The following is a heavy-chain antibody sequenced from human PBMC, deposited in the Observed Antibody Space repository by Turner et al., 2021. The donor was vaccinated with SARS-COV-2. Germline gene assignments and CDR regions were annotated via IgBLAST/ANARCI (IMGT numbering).Heavy chain of an antibody. J-gene: IGHJ6*02. CDR3: ARHPLNYDFWSGYYYYGMDV. V-gene: IGHV4-59*08. CDR1: GGSISSYY. Sequence: QVQLQESGPGLVKPSETLSLTCTVSGGSISSYYWSWIRQPPGKGLEWIGYIYYSGSTNYNPSLKSRVTISVDTSKNQFSLKLSSVTAADTAVYYCARHPLNYDFWSGYYYYGMDVWGQGTTDTVSS. D-gene: IGHD3-3*01. CDR2: IYYSGST.